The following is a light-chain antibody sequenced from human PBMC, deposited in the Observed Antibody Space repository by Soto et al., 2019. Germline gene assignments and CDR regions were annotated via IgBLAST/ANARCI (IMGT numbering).Light chain of an antibody. V-gene: IGLV2-14*03. CDR2: DVT. CDR1: SSDVCGYNY. Sequence: SALTQPASVSGSPGQPITISCTGTSSDVCGYNYVSWYQHHPGKAPKLIIYDVTNRPSGVSNPFSGSKSGSTASLTISGLQPEDEADYYCSSYTTSNTRQIVFGTGTKVTVL. J-gene: IGLJ1*01. CDR3: SSYTTSNTRQIV.